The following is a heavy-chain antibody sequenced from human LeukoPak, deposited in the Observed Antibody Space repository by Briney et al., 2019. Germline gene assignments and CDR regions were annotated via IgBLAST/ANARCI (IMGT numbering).Heavy chain of an antibody. CDR1: GFTISTYG. J-gene: IGHJ4*02. V-gene: IGHV3-11*01. D-gene: IGHD3-22*01. Sequence: GGSLRLSCAASGFTISTYGMSWIRQAPGKGLEWVSYISSSGSTIYYADSVKGRFTISRDNAKNSLYLQMNSLRAEDTAVYYCARDYYYDSSGYYSYWGQGTLVTVSS. CDR2: ISSSGSTI. CDR3: ARDYYYDSSGYYSY.